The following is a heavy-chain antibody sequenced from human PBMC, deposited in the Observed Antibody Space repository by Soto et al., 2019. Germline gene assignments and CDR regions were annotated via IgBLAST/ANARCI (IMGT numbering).Heavy chain of an antibody. Sequence: SLRLSCAASGFIIGNYAMHWVRQAPGKGLEWVAVITYDGSNKYYADSVRGRFSISRDNSRNTVYLQMHSLRPEDTAVYYCAKDPKATGTHYWGRGTLVTVSS. CDR1: GFIIGNYA. J-gene: IGHJ4*02. CDR2: ITYDGSNK. CDR3: AKDPKATGTHY. D-gene: IGHD1-1*01. V-gene: IGHV3-30*18.